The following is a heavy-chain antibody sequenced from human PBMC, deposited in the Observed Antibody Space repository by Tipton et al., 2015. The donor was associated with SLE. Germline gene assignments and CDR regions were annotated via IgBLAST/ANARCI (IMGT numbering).Heavy chain of an antibody. CDR1: GFTVSSNY. Sequence: SLRLSCAASGFTVSSNYMSWVRQAPGKGLEWVSVIYSGGSTYYADSVKGRFTISRDNAKNSLYLQMNSLRAEDTALYYCAKDRARVSGAFDIWGQGTMVTVSS. CDR3: AKDRARVSGAFDI. D-gene: IGHD3-10*01. J-gene: IGHJ3*02. CDR2: IYSGGST. V-gene: IGHV3-53*05.